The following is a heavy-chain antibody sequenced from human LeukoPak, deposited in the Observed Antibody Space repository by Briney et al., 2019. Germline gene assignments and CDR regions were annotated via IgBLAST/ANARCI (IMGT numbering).Heavy chain of an antibody. Sequence: ASVKVSCKASGCTFTGYYMHWVRQAPGQGLEWMGWINPNSGGTNYAQKFQGRVTMTRDTSISTAYMELSRLRSDDTAVYYCAGVARNYYYMDVWGKGTTVTVSS. D-gene: IGHD5-12*01. V-gene: IGHV1-2*02. CDR3: AGVARNYYYMDV. J-gene: IGHJ6*03. CDR1: GCTFTGYY. CDR2: INPNSGGT.